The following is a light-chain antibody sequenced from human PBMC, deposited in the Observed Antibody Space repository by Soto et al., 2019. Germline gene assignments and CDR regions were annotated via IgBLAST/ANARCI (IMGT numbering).Light chain of an antibody. CDR1: ETVRTN. J-gene: IGKJ2*01. Sequence: IVMTQSPATLSVSPGERVTLSCRASETVRTNLAWFQQKPGQTPRLLIFGASTRATGIPTRFTGSGSETEFTLTIDSLQSEYLAVYYCQQYYNWPPYTFGQGTKREIK. CDR3: QQYYNWPPYT. CDR2: GAS. V-gene: IGKV3-15*01.